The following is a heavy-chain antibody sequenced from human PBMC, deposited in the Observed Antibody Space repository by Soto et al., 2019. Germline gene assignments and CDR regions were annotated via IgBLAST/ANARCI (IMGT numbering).Heavy chain of an antibody. V-gene: IGHV4-4*02. D-gene: IGHD6-6*01. CDR1: GGSISSSNW. CDR2: IYHSGST. J-gene: IGHJ4*02. CDR3: ARDCNSSSPCFDY. Sequence: SETLSLTCAVSGGSISSSNWWSWVRQPPGKGLEWIGEIYHSGSTNYNPSLKSRVTISVDKSKNQFSLKLSSVTAADTAVYYCARDCNSSSPCFDYWGQGTLVTVSS.